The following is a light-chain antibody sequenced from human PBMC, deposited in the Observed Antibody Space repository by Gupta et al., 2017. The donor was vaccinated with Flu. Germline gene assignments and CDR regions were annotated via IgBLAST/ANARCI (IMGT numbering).Light chain of an antibody. J-gene: IGLJ2*01. V-gene: IGLV1-40*01. CDR1: DSNIGGGYD. Sequence: QSVLTQPPSVSGAPGQSVTISCTGSDSNIGGGYDVHWYQVLPGTAPKLLISADFNRPSGVPERFSGSRAGPSVSLAITGLQAEDEGVYYCQSYDSSLKEPLFGGGTKVTVL. CDR2: ADF. CDR3: QSYDSSLKEPL.